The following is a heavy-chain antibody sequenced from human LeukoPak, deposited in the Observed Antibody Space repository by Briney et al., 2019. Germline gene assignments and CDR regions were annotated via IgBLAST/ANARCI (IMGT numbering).Heavy chain of an antibody. CDR2: MNPNSGNT. CDR3: ARGDIVVVPAASDAFDI. CDR1: GYTFTSYD. V-gene: IGHV1-8*01. D-gene: IGHD2-2*01. J-gene: IGHJ3*02. Sequence: ASVKVSCKASGYTFTSYDINWVRQATGQGLEWMGWMNPNSGNTGYAQKFQGRVTMTRNTSISTAYMELSSLRSEDTAVYYYARGDIVVVPAASDAFDIWGQGTMVTVSS.